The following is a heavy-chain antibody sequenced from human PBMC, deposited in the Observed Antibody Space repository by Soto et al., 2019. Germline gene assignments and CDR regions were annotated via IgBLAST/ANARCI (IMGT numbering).Heavy chain of an antibody. V-gene: IGHV3-30*18. CDR3: AKGRGFSGTYGMVV. Sequence: QVQLVESGGGVVQPGRSLRLSCAASGFTFSSYGMHWVRQAPGKGLEWVAVISYDGSNKYYADSVKGRFTISRDNSKNTLYLQMNSLRAEDTAVYYCAKGRGFSGTYGMVVWGQGTTVTVSS. D-gene: IGHD1-1*01. CDR1: GFTFSSYG. CDR2: ISYDGSNK. J-gene: IGHJ6*02.